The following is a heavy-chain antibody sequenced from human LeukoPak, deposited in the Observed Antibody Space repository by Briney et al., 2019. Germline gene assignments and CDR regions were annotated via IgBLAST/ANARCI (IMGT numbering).Heavy chain of an antibody. D-gene: IGHD5-18*01. CDR3: ARGADPGDVDTAMVSFDY. CDR2: IYYSGST. J-gene: IGHJ4*02. CDR1: GGSISSYY. V-gene: IGHV4-59*01. Sequence: SETLSLTCTVSGGSISSYYWSWIRQPPGKGLEWIGYIYYSGSTKYNPSLKSRVTISVDTSKNQFSLKLSSVTAADTAVYYCARGADPGDVDTAMVSFDYWGQGTLVTVSS.